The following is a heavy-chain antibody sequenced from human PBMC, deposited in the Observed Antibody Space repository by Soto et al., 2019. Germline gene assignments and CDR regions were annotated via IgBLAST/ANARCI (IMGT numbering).Heavy chain of an antibody. CDR1: GGSISSYY. CDR2: IYYSGST. Sequence: SETLSLTCTVSGGSISSYYWSWIRQPPGKGLEWIGYIYYSGSTNYNPSLKSRVTISVDTSKNQFSLKLSSVTAADTAVYYCARGFLGYFSNGVCPDEKTTLYYFDYWGQGTLVTVSS. J-gene: IGHJ4*02. CDR3: ARGFLGYFSNGVCPDEKTTLYYFDY. D-gene: IGHD2-8*01. V-gene: IGHV4-59*01.